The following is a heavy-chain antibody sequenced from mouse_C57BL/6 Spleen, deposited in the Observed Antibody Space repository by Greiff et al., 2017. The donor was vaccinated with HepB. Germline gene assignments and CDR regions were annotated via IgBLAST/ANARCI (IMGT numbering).Heavy chain of an antibody. V-gene: IGHV1-55*01. J-gene: IGHJ3*01. CDR2: IYPGSGST. D-gene: IGHD1-1*01. CDR1: GYTFTSYW. Sequence: QVQLKQSGAELVKPGASVKMSCKASGYTFTSYWITWVKQRPGQGLEWIGDIYPGSGSTNYNEKFKSKATLTVDTSSSTAYMQLSSLTSEDSAVYSCARKGITTVVDGFAYWGQGTLVTVSA. CDR3: ARKGITTVVDGFAY.